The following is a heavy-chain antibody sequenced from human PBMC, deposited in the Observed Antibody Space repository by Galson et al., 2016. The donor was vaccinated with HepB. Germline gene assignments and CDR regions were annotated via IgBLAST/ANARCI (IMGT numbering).Heavy chain of an antibody. CDR2: IPYDGDTK. CDR3: ESDPRQWQRGYNYGFEY. J-gene: IGHJ4*02. Sequence: SLRLSCAASGFTFSTYGMHWVRQAPGKGLEWVAVIPYDGDTKYHADSVKGRFTISRDNSKNTLYLQMHRLRFEDTAVYYCESDPRQWQRGYNYGFEYWGQGTLVSVSS. CDR1: GFTFSTYG. D-gene: IGHD5-18*01. V-gene: IGHV3-30*03.